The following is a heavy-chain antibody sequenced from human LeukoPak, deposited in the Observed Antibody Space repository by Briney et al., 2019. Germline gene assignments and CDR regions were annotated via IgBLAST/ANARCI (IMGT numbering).Heavy chain of an antibody. CDR3: ARASYGDYGA. J-gene: IGHJ4*02. V-gene: IGHV4-38-2*02. D-gene: IGHD4-17*01. CDR1: GYSISSGYY. CDR2: IYHSGST. Sequence: SETLSLTCTVSGYSISSGYYWGWIRQPPGKGLEWIGSIYHSGSTYYNPSLTSRVTISVDTSKNQFSLKLSSVTAADTAVYYCARASYGDYGAWGQGTLVTVSS.